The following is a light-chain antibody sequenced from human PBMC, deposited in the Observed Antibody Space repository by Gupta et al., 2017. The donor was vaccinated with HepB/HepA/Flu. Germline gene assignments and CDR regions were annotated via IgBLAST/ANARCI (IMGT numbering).Light chain of an antibody. CDR3: QSYDSSLSGSYV. CDR1: SSNIGAGYD. Sequence: QSVLTPPPSVSGAPGQRVTISCTGSSSNIGAGYDVHWYQQRPGTAPNLLIYGNSNRHSGGPDRFSGSKSGTSASLAITGLQAEEEADYYCQSYDSSLSGSYVFGTGTKVTVL. V-gene: IGLV1-40*01. CDR2: GNS. J-gene: IGLJ1*01.